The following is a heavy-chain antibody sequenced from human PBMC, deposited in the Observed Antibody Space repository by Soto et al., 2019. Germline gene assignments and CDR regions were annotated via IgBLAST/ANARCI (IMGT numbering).Heavy chain of an antibody. Sequence: SETLSLTCTVSGGSISSGGYYWSWIRQHPGNGLEWIGYIYYSGSTYYNPSLKSRVTISVDTSKNQFSLKLSSVTAADTAVYYCARDRSGPFIPRQNYYYYYGMDVWGQGTTVTVSS. D-gene: IGHD5-12*01. J-gene: IGHJ6*02. CDR2: IYYSGST. V-gene: IGHV4-31*03. CDR1: GGSISSGGYY. CDR3: ARDRSGPFIPRQNYYYYYGMDV.